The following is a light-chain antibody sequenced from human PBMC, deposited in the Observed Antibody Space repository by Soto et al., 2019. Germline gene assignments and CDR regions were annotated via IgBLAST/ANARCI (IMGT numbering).Light chain of an antibody. CDR2: GAS. CDR3: QHFGTSPPYT. J-gene: IGKJ2*01. V-gene: IGKV3-20*01. Sequence: EIVLTQSPGTLSFSPGERATLSCRASQSVSSSYLAWYQQKPGQAPRLLIYGASSRATGIPDRFSGSGSGTDFTLTISRLEPEDFVVYCCQHFGTSPPYTFGQGTKLEI. CDR1: QSVSSSY.